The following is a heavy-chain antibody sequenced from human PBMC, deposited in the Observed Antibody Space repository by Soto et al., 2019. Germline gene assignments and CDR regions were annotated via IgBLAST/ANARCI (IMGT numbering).Heavy chain of an antibody. CDR1: GYTFTSYA. D-gene: IGHD3-3*01. J-gene: IGHJ6*02. CDR3: ARDLIFGVVIQPHGMDV. V-gene: IGHV1-3*01. CDR2: INAGNGNT. Sequence: GASVKVSCKASGYTFTSYAMHWVRQAPGQRLEWMGWINAGNGNTKYSQKFQGRVTLTRDTSASTAYMELSSLRSEDPAVYYCARDLIFGVVIQPHGMDVWGQGTTVTVSS.